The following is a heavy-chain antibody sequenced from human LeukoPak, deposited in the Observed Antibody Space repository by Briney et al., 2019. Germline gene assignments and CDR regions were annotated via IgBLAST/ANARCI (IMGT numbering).Heavy chain of an antibody. CDR2: IIPILGIA. CDR3: ARDLGPQTGDPDY. Sequence: VASVKVSCKASGGTFSSYAISWVRQAPGQGLEWMGRIIPILGIANYAQKFQGRVTITADKSTSTAYMELSSLRSDDTAVYYCARDLGPQTGDPDYWGQGTLVTVSS. V-gene: IGHV1-69*04. J-gene: IGHJ4*02. D-gene: IGHD7-27*01. CDR1: GGTFSSYA.